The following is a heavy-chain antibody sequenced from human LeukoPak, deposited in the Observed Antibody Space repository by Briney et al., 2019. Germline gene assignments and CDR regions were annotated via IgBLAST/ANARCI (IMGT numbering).Heavy chain of an antibody. CDR1: GFTFSSYW. J-gene: IGHJ4*02. CDR2: INSDGSST. Sequence: GGSLRLSCAASGFTFSSYWMHWVRQAPGKGLVWVPRINSDGSSTSYADSVKGRLTISRDNAKNTLYLQMNSLRAEDTAVYYCARAVGYSSGWSDYWGQGTLVTVSS. D-gene: IGHD6-19*01. CDR3: ARAVGYSSGWSDY. V-gene: IGHV3-74*01.